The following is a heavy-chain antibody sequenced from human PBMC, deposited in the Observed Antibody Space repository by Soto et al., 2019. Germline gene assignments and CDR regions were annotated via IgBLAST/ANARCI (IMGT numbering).Heavy chain of an antibody. Sequence: SETLSLTCAVYGGYFSGYYWSWIRQPPGKGLEWIGEINHSGSTNYNPSLKSRVTISVDTSKNQFSLKLSSVTAADTAVYYCARGTPAVFYYYYGMDVWGQGTTVTVSS. CDR3: ARGTPAVFYYYYGMDV. V-gene: IGHV4-34*01. J-gene: IGHJ6*02. CDR1: GGYFSGYY. CDR2: INHSGST.